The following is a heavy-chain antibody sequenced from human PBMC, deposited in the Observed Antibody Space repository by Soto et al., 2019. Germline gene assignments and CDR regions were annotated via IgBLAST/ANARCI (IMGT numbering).Heavy chain of an antibody. J-gene: IGHJ4*02. CDR2: IYPGDSDI. Sequence: GESLKISCKGSGYSFTTYWIGWVRQMPGKGLEWMGVIYPGDSDIRFSPSFQGQVTISADMSLSTAYLQWSSLRVSDTAMYYCARQPYQYDTNSFGSWAQGTLVTVSS. D-gene: IGHD2-8*01. CDR3: ARQPYQYDTNSFGS. V-gene: IGHV5-51*01. CDR1: GYSFTTYW.